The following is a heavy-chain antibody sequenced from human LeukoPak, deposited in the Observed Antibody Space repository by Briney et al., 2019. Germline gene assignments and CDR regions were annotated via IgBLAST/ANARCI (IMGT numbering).Heavy chain of an antibody. CDR2: ISNFGDII. CDR3: AKDATPALGTVYMDV. Sequence: GGSLRLSCAASGFTFSNYEMNWVRQAPGKGLEWISHISNFGDIIHYADSVEGRLTISRDNDKNSISLQMNSLRAEDTAVYYCAKDATPALGTVYMDVWGKGTTVTISS. D-gene: IGHD6-13*01. CDR1: GFTFSNYE. J-gene: IGHJ6*03. V-gene: IGHV3-48*03.